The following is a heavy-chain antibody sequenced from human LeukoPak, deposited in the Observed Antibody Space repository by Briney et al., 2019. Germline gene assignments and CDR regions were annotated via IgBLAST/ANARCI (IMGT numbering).Heavy chain of an antibody. J-gene: IGHJ5*02. CDR1: GYSISSGYY. Sequence: SESLSLTCTVSGYSISSGYYWGWIRQPPGKGLEWIGSFYHSGSTYYNPSLKSRITISVDTSKNQFSLKLSSVTAADTAVYYCTRRPYCSGGSCYGTGAWFDPWGQGTLVTVSS. CDR2: FYHSGST. CDR3: TRRPYCSGGSCYGTGAWFDP. D-gene: IGHD2-15*01. V-gene: IGHV4-38-2*02.